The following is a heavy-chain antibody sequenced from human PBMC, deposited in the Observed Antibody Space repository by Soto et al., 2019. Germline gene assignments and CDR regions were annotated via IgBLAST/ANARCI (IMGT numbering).Heavy chain of an antibody. CDR2: TSAYNGNT. CDR1: GYTFTSYG. Sequence: ASVKVSCKASGYTFTSYGISWVRQAPGQGLEWMGWTSAYNGNTNYAQKLQGRATMTTDTSTSTAYMELRSLRSDDTAVYYCAKEPAAAGFYPWFDPWGQGTLVTVSS. V-gene: IGHV1-18*01. D-gene: IGHD6-13*01. CDR3: AKEPAAAGFYPWFDP. J-gene: IGHJ5*02.